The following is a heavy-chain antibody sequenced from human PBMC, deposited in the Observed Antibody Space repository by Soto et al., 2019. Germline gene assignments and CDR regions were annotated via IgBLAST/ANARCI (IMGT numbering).Heavy chain of an antibody. CDR3: ARDLRSYGYIWGSYRSLYYFDY. CDR2: ISAYNGNT. V-gene: IGHV1-18*01. CDR1: GYTFTSYG. J-gene: IGHJ4*02. Sequence: QVQLVQSGAEVKKPGASVKVSCKASGYTFTSYGISWVRQAPGQGLEWMGWISAYNGNTNYAQKLQGRVTMTTDTSTSTAYMELRSLRSDDTAVYYCARDLRSYGYIWGSYRSLYYFDYWGQGTLVTVSS. D-gene: IGHD3-16*02.